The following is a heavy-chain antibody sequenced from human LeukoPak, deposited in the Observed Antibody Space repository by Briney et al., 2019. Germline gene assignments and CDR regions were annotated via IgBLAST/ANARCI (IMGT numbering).Heavy chain of an antibody. D-gene: IGHD1-1*01. Sequence: GGSLRLSCAASGFTFSSYGMHWVRQAPGKGLEWVAVIWYDGSNKYYADSVKGRFTISRDNSKNTLYLQMNSLRAKDTAVYYCARDPSQTGTLPSDIWGQGTMVTVSS. CDR2: IWYDGSNK. CDR1: GFTFSSYG. J-gene: IGHJ3*02. V-gene: IGHV3-33*01. CDR3: ARDPSQTGTLPSDI.